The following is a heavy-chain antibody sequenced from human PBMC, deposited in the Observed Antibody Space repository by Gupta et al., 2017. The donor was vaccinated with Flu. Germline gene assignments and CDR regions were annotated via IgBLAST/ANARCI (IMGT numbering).Heavy chain of an antibody. CDR1: GGTFSDYA. CDR2: IIPYFSTA. Sequence: QVQLVQSGAEVKKAGSSVKVPCKASGGTFSDYAISWVGQAPGQGLGWMGGIIPYFSTANYAQKFQGRVTITADESTSTAYMELNSLRSEDTAVYYCARQMVSATVYFYYGMDVWGQGTTVTVSS. CDR3: ARQMVSATVYFYYGMDV. V-gene: IGHV1-69*01. D-gene: IGHD2-8*01. J-gene: IGHJ6*02.